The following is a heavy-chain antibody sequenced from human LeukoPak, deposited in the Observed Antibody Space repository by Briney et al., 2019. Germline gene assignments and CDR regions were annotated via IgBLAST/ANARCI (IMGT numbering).Heavy chain of an antibody. Sequence: SETLSLTCAVYGGSFSGYYWSWIRQPPGKGLEWIGEINHSGSTNYNPSLKSRVTISVDTSKNQFSLKLSSVTAADTAVYYCARGPRAKSYYYYYGMDVWGQGTPVTVSS. J-gene: IGHJ6*02. V-gene: IGHV4-34*01. CDR3: ARGPRAKSYYYYYGMDV. CDR1: GGSFSGYY. CDR2: INHSGST. D-gene: IGHD3-10*01.